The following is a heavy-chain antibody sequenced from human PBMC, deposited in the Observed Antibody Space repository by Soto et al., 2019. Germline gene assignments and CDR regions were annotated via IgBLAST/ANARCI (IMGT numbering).Heavy chain of an antibody. CDR1: GFSFRTYG. CDR2: ISNDGDNT. CDR3: AKDSTSTGYRSSYFDC. V-gene: IGHV3-30*18. J-gene: IGHJ4*02. D-gene: IGHD6-6*01. Sequence: QVQVVESGGGVVQPGRSLRLSCAASGFSFRTYGMHWVRQAPGKGLEWVAVISNDGDNTYYTDSVKGRFTISRDNSKNTLYLQMNSLRAEDTSMYYCAKDSTSTGYRSSYFDCWGQGTLVTVSS.